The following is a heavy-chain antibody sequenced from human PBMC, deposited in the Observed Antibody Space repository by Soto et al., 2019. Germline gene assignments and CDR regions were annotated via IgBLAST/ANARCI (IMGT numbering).Heavy chain of an antibody. CDR3: SKTLGPSAIHPFS. D-gene: IGHD2-2*02. J-gene: IGHJ5*02. CDR2: IYSSGVT. Sequence: LRLSCAASGFTFSTYAMTWVRQAPGKGLEWVSAIYSSGVTYYADSVKGRFTVSRDDSKNTLYLQMNILRAEDTAVYYCSKTLGPSAIHPFSWGQGTLVTVSS. V-gene: IGHV3-23*01. CDR1: GFTFSTYA.